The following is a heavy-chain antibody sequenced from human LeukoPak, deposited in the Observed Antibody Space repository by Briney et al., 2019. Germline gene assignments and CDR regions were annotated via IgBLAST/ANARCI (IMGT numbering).Heavy chain of an antibody. CDR2: ISGTGGNT. D-gene: IGHD1/OR15-1a*01. CDR3: AKDFEFKWQQPSDH. V-gene: IGHV3-23*01. CDR1: GFSFSNYA. J-gene: IGHJ4*02. Sequence: PGGSLRLSCAVSGFSFSNYAMSWVSQFPGKGLEWVSGISGTGGNTYYADSVKGRFTISRDNSKNMLYLQMNTLTAEDTAIYFCAKDFEFKWQQPSDHWGQGTLVTVSS.